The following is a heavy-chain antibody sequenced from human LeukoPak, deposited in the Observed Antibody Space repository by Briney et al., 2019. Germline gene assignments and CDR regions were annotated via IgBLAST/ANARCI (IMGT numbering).Heavy chain of an antibody. D-gene: IGHD5-18*01. J-gene: IGHJ4*02. CDR3: ASNGYSYGYFDY. CDR1: GFTFSSYG. Sequence: GGSLRLSCAASGFTFSSYGMSWVRQAPGKGLEWVSAISGSGGSTYYADSVKGRFTISRDNAKNSLYLQMNSLRAEDTAVYYCASNGYSYGYFDYWGQGTLVTVSS. V-gene: IGHV3-23*01. CDR2: ISGSGGST.